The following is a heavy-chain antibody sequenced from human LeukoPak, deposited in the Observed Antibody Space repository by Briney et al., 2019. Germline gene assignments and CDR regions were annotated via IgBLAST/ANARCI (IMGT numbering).Heavy chain of an antibody. D-gene: IGHD3-22*01. CDR2: IGAYNGNT. V-gene: IGHV1-18*01. CDR1: GYTFTSYG. CDR3: ARAPFPGSSGYYEYYFDY. J-gene: IGHJ4*02. Sequence: GASVKVSCKASGYTFTSYGISWVRQAPGQGLEWMGWIGAYNGNTNYAQKLQGRVTMTTDTSTSTAYMELRSLRSDDTAVYYCARAPFPGSSGYYEYYFDYWGQGTLVTVSS.